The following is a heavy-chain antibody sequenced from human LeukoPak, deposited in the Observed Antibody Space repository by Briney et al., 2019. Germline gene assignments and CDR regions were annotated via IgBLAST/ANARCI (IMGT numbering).Heavy chain of an antibody. V-gene: IGHV4-4*07. CDR1: GGSIRSYY. J-gene: IGHJ4*02. CDR2: IYTSGST. D-gene: IGHD3-16*01. CDR3: ARVLLGDFDY. Sequence: SETLSLTCTVSGGSIRSYYWSWIRQPAGKGLDWIGRIYTSGSTNYNPSLKSRVTMSVDTSKNQFSLKLSSVTAADTAVYYCARVLLGDFDYWGQGTLVTVSS.